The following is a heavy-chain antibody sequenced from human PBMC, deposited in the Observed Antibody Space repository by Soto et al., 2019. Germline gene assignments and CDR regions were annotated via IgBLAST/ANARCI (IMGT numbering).Heavy chain of an antibody. CDR2: IYPRNSET. CDR1: GYAFSNFW. D-gene: IGHD3-10*01. Sequence: GESLKISCQGSGYAFSNFWVAWERQMPGKGLERMWTIYPRNSETRYSPSFQGQLNMSVDRSTSTAYLEWDSLKVSDTAIYFCARPCGSGTYYKFEFLGQGTPGTVSS. V-gene: IGHV5-51*01. J-gene: IGHJ4*02. CDR3: ARPCGSGTYYKFEF.